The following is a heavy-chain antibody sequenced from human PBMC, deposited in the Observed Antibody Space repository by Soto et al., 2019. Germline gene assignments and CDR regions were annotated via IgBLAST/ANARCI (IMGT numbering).Heavy chain of an antibody. J-gene: IGHJ4*02. CDR1: GGSISSYY. Sequence: SETLSLTCTVSGGSISSYYWSWIRQPPGKGLEWIGYIYYSGSTNYNPSLKSRVTISVDTSKNQFSLKLSSVTAADTAVYYCARVGGYCSGGSCDFDYWGQGTLVTVSS. CDR2: IYYSGST. V-gene: IGHV4-59*01. CDR3: ARVGGYCSGGSCDFDY. D-gene: IGHD2-15*01.